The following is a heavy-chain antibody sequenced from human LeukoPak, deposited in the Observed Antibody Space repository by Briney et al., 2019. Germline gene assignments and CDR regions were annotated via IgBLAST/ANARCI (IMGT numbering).Heavy chain of an antibody. V-gene: IGHV3-30*01. CDR2: ISYDGTNK. D-gene: IGHD3-22*01. CDR1: GFTFSSYA. CDR3: ARDLTGWGESSGYSDY. Sequence: GRSLRLSSAASGFTFSSYAMHCIPQAPGKGLDWVALISYDGTNKFYEDSVKGRFTISRDNSKNTLFLQVNSLRAEDTAVYYCARDLTGWGESSGYSDYWGQGTLVTVSS. J-gene: IGHJ4*02.